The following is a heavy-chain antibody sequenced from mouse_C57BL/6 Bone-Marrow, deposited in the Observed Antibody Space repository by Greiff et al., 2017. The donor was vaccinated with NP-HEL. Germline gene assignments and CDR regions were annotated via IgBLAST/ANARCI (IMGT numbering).Heavy chain of an antibody. V-gene: IGHV6-3*01. CDR2: ISFKSDNYAT. CDR3: TGYYSNYYAMDH. D-gene: IGHD2-5*01. J-gene: IGHJ4*01. CDR1: GFTFSNYW. Sequence: EVQVEESGGGLVQPGASMKLSCVASGFTFSNYWMNWVRQSPEQGLEWVGQISFKSDNYATHYEESVKGRFTISRDESKRSVYLQMNILRAEDTGIDYGTGYYSNYYAMDHWGQGNAVTVTA.